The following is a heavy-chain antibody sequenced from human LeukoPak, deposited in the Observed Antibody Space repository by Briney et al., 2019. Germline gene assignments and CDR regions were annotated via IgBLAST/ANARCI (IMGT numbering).Heavy chain of an antibody. CDR2: IYYSGST. Sequence: LSETLSLTCTVSGGSISSSSYYWGWIRQPPGKGLEWIGSIYYSGSTYYNPSLKSRVTISVDTSKNQFSLKLSSVTAADTAVYYCARDHAWGGFDYWGQGTLATVSS. CDR3: ARDHAWGGFDY. V-gene: IGHV4-39*07. CDR1: GGSISSSSYY. J-gene: IGHJ4*02. D-gene: IGHD3-10*01.